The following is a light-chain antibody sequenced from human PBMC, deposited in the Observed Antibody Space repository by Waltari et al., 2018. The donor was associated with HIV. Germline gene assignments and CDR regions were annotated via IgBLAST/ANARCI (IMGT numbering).Light chain of an antibody. CDR2: DNN. CDR1: TPNVGKNY. V-gene: IGLV1-51*01. CDR3: GTWDSSVSAGV. Sequence: QSVLTQPPSVSAAPGQKVTISCSGSTPNVGKNYVTWYQQFPETAPKLIIYDNNKRPSGIPDRFSGSKSGTSATLTITGLQTGDEADYYCGTWDSSVSAGVFGGGSKLTVL. J-gene: IGLJ3*02.